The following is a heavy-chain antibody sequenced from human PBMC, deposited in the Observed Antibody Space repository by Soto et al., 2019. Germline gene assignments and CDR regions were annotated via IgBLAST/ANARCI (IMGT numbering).Heavy chain of an antibody. J-gene: IGHJ6*02. CDR3: ARDHPVRRNASDYDFWSGYYTGDYYYGMDV. CDR2: ISYDGSNK. V-gene: IGHV3-30*03. CDR1: GFTFSSYG. D-gene: IGHD3-3*01. Sequence: GGSLRLSCAASGFTFSSYGMHWVRQAPGKGLEWVAVISYDGSNKYYADSVKGRFTISRDNSKNTLYLQMNSLRAEDTAVYYCARDHPVRRNASDYDFWSGYYTGDYYYGMDVSGQGTTVTVSS.